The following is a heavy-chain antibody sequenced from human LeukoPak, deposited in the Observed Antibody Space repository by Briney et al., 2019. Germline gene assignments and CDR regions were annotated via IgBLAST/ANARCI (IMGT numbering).Heavy chain of an antibody. CDR3: ARMAKKGIAALDY. D-gene: IGHD6-13*01. J-gene: IGHJ4*02. CDR1: GYIFTGYY. V-gene: IGHV1-2*02. CDR2: INPNSGGT. Sequence: ASVKVSCKASGYIFTGYYMHWVRQAPGQGLEWMGWINPNSGGTNYAQKFQGRVTMTRDTSISTAYMELSRLRSDDTAVYYCARMAKKGIAALDYWGQGTLVTVSS.